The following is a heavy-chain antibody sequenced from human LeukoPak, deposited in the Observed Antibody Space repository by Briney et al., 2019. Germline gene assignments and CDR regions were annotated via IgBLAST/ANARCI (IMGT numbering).Heavy chain of an antibody. J-gene: IGHJ4*02. D-gene: IGHD3-22*01. V-gene: IGHV3-23*01. CDR1: GFPFSSYA. CDR2: ITGSSAST. Sequence: GGSLRLSCAASGFPFSSYAMSWVRQAPGKGLEWVSSITGSSASTYYADSVKGRFTISRDNSKNTLYLQMNSLRAEDTAVYFCAKLDYYDTHWGQGTLVTVSS. CDR3: AKLDYYDTH.